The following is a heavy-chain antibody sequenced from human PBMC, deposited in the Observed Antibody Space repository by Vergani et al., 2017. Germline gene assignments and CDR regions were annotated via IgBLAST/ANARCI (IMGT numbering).Heavy chain of an antibody. CDR3: ARWVEMATIISPNDAFDI. V-gene: IGHV4-39*07. D-gene: IGHD5-24*01. CDR1: GGSISSSSSY. CDR2: IYYSGST. J-gene: IGHJ3*02. Sequence: QLQLQESGPGLVKPSETLSLTCTVSGGSISSSSSYWGWIRQPPGKGLEWIGSIYYSGSTYYNPSLKSRVTISVDTSKNQFSLKLSSVTAADTAVYYCARWVEMATIISPNDAFDIWGQGTMVTVSS.